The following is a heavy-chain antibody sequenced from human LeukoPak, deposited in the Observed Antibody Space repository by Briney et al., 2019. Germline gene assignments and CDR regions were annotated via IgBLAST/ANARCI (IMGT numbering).Heavy chain of an antibody. CDR3: ARHDIAVVPAYYFDY. CDR1: GGSISSSSYY. Sequence: SETLSLTXTVSGGSISSSSYYWGWIRQPPGKGLEWIGSIYYSGSTYYNPSLKSRVTISVDASKNQFSLKLSSVTAADTAVYYCARHDIAVVPAYYFDYWGQGTLVTVSS. J-gene: IGHJ4*02. D-gene: IGHD2-2*01. CDR2: IYYSGST. V-gene: IGHV4-39*01.